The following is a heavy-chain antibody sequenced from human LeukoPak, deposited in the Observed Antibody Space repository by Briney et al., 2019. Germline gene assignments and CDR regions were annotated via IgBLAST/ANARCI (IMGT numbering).Heavy chain of an antibody. V-gene: IGHV3-49*04. Sequence: PGRSLRLSCTASGFTFGDYAMSWVRQAPGKGLEWVGFIRSKAYGGTTEYAASVKGRFTISRDDSKSIAYLQMNSLKTEDTAVYYCTRVYYDFWSALFDYWGQGTLVTVSS. CDR2: IRSKAYGGTT. D-gene: IGHD3-3*01. J-gene: IGHJ4*02. CDR3: TRVYYDFWSALFDY. CDR1: GFTFGDYA.